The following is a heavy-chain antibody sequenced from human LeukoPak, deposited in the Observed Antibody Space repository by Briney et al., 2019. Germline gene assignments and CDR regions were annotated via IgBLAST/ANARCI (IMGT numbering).Heavy chain of an antibody. V-gene: IGHV4-39*07. J-gene: IGHJ3*02. CDR1: GGSIISSSSY. CDR2: IYYSGSA. CDR3: ARSDYKYYYDSSGYSYAFDI. Sequence: SETLSLTCTVSGGSIISSSSYWGWIRQPPGKGLEWIGSIYYSGSAYYNPSLRSRVTLSLDTSKNQFSLKLSSVTAADTAVYYCARSDYKYYYDSSGYSYAFDIWGQGTMVTVSS. D-gene: IGHD3-22*01.